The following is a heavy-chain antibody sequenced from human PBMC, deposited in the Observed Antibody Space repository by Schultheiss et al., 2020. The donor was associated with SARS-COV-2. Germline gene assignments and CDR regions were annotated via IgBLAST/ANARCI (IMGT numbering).Heavy chain of an antibody. CDR2: IIPIFGTA. V-gene: IGHV1-69*05. J-gene: IGHJ5*02. CDR1: GGTFSSYA. Sequence: SVKVSCKASGGTFSSYAIGWVRQAPGQGLEWMGGIIPIFGTANYAQKFQGRVTMSRDTSTGTFYMELSSLGPEDTAVYYCARFSEWLTWGQGTLVTVSS. D-gene: IGHD3-3*01. CDR3: ARFSEWLT.